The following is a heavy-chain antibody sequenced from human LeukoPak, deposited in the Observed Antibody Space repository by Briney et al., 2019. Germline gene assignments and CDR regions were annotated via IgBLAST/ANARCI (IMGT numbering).Heavy chain of an antibody. V-gene: IGHV3-30*03. CDR1: GFTFSSYW. Sequence: GGSLRLSCAASGFTFSSYWMHWVRQAPGKGLEWVAVISYDGSYKYYADSVKGRFTISRDNSKNTLYLQMNSLRAEDTAMYYCATDGGPPGISSWYLYFDYWGQGTLVTVSS. J-gene: IGHJ4*02. D-gene: IGHD6-13*01. CDR3: ATDGGPPGISSWYLYFDY. CDR2: ISYDGSYK.